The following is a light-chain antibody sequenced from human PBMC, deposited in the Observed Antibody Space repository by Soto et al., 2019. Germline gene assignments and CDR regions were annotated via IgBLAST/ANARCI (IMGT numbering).Light chain of an antibody. V-gene: IGKV1-5*03. CDR1: QTISGW. Sequence: DIQMTQSPSTLSGSVGDRVTITCRASQTISGWLAWYQQKPGKAPKLLIYKASTLKSGVPSRFSGSGSGTEFTLTISSLQPDDFATYYCQSYNSYSRAFGQGTKVDIK. CDR2: KAS. J-gene: IGKJ1*01. CDR3: QSYNSYSRA.